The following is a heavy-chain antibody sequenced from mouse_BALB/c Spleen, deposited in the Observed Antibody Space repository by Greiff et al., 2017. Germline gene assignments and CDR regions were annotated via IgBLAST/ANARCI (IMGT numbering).Heavy chain of an antibody. D-gene: IGHD1-1*01. CDR2: ISSGGGST. J-gene: IGHJ1*01. CDR3: ARGGTYFWYFDV. CDR1: GFAFSSYD. Sequence: EVKLVESGGGLVKPGGSLKLSCAASGFAFSSYDMSWVRQTPEKRLEWVAYISSGGGSTYYPDTVKGRFTISRDNAKNTLYLQMSSLKSEDTAMYYCARGGTYFWYFDVWGAGTTVTVSS. V-gene: IGHV5-12-1*01.